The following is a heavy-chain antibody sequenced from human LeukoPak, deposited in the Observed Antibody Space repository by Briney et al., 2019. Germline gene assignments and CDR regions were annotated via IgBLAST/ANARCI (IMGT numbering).Heavy chain of an antibody. CDR3: ARGGGYCSGGSCYVWFDP. D-gene: IGHD2-15*01. V-gene: IGHV3-21*01. CDR1: GFTFSSYS. J-gene: IGHJ5*02. Sequence: GGSLRLSCAASGFTFSSYSMNWVRQAPGKGLEWVSSISSSSSYIYYADSVKGRFTISRDNAKNSLYQQMNSLRAEDTAVYYCARGGGYCSGGSCYVWFDPWGQGTLVTVSS. CDR2: ISSSSSYI.